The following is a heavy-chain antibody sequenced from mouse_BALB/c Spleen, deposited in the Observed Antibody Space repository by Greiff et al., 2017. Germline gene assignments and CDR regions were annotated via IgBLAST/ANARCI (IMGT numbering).Heavy chain of an antibody. Sequence: VQLQQSGAELVKPGASVKLSCTASGFNIKDTYMHWVKQRPEQGLEWIGRIDPANGNTKYDPKFQGKATITADTSSNTAYLQLSSLTSEDSAVYYCAKWVLRYYSMDYWGQGTPVTVSA. V-gene: IGHV14-3*02. CDR1: GFNIKDTY. CDR3: AKWVLRYYSMDY. D-gene: IGHD2-3*01. CDR2: IDPANGNT. J-gene: IGHJ4*01.